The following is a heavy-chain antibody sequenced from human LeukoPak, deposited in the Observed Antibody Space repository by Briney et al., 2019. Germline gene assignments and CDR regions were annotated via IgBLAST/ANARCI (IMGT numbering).Heavy chain of an antibody. CDR3: ARASQLTWIPDY. CDR2: IGTAGDT. Sequence: PGGSLRLSCAASGFTFSSYGMHWVRQATGKGLEWVSAIGTAGDTYYPGSVKGRFTISRENAKNSLYLQMNSLRAGDTAVYYCARASQLTWIPDYWGQGTLVTVSS. D-gene: IGHD5-18*01. J-gene: IGHJ4*02. CDR1: GFTFSSYG. V-gene: IGHV3-13*01.